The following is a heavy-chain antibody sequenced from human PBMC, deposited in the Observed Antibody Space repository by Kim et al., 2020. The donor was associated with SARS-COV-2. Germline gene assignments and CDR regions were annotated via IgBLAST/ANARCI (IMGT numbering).Heavy chain of an antibody. V-gene: IGHV1-46*01. Sequence: GSTGYAQNFQSRITMTRDTSTSTVYVELSSLRSEDTSVYYCARDDAFDIWGQGTMVTVSS. CDR2: GST. J-gene: IGHJ3*02. CDR3: ARDDAFDI.